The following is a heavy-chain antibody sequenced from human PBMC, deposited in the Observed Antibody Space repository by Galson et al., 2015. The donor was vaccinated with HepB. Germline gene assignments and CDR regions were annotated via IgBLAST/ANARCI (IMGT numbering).Heavy chain of an antibody. CDR3: ARILVVVPDDSDAFDS. J-gene: IGHJ3*02. V-gene: IGHV3-30*03. D-gene: IGHD2-2*01. Sequence: SLRLSCAASGFSFSTYGMHWVRQAPGKGLEWVAEILYDGSSKYYADSVKGRFTISRDNSKNTLYLQMNSLRVGDTAVYYCARILVVVPDDSDAFDSWGQGTMVPVAS. CDR1: GFSFSTYG. CDR2: ILYDGSSK.